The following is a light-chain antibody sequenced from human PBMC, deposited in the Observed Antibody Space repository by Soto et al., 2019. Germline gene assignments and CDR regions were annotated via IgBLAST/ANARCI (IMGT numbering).Light chain of an antibody. CDR1: QSINNNC. CDR2: RVS. J-gene: IGKJ1*01. V-gene: IGKV3-20*01. CDR3: QQYTYSPRT. Sequence: EIVLTQSAGTLSLSPGETATLSCRASQSINNNCLAWYQQRPGQDPRLHIFRVSSRASGIPDRFSCRGSGTDFTLTNTRLEPEDLALDFCQQYTYSPRTFGQGTKVDIK.